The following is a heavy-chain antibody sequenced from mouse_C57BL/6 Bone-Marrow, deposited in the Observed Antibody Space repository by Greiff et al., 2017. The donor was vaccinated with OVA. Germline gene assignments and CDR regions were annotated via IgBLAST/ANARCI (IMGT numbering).Heavy chain of an antibody. J-gene: IGHJ3*01. CDR1: GYSITSGYY. CDR2: ISYDGSN. D-gene: IGHD1-1*01. Sequence: DVQLQESGPGLVKPSQSLSLTCSVTGYSITSGYYWNWIRQFPGNKLEWMGYISYDGSNNYNPSLKNRISITRDTSKNQFFLKLNSVTTEDTATYYCAREYYGSPAWFAYWGQGTLVTVSA. CDR3: AREYYGSPAWFAY. V-gene: IGHV3-6*01.